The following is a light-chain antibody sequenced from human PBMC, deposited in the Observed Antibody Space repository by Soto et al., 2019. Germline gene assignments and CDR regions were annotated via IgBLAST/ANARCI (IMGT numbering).Light chain of an antibody. Sequence: EIVLTQSPGTLSLSPGERATLSCRASQSVSSSSLAWYQQKPGQAPRLLIYGASSRATGIPSRFSGSGSGTEFTLTISSLQPDDFATYYCQHYNSYSEAFGQGTKVDI. CDR2: GAS. J-gene: IGKJ1*01. CDR1: QSVSSSS. V-gene: IGKV3-20*01. CDR3: QHYNSYSEA.